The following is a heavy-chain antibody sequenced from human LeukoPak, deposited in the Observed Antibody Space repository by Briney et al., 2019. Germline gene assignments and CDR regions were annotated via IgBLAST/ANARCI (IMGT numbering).Heavy chain of an antibody. CDR2: INAGNGNT. CDR1: GYTFTNYA. Sequence: ASVKVSCKASGYTFTNYAVHCVRQAPGQRLEWMGWINAGNGNTKCSQKFQGRVTITRDTSASTAYLELSSLTSEDTAVYYCARDRRGYYYYYGMDVRGQGTTVTVSS. D-gene: IGHD2/OR15-2a*01. CDR3: ARDRRGYYYYYGMDV. V-gene: IGHV1-3*01. J-gene: IGHJ6*02.